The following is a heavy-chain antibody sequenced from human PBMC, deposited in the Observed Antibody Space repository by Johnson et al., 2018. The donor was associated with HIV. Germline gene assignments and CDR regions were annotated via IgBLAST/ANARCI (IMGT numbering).Heavy chain of an antibody. CDR1: GFTFSTYA. V-gene: IGHV3-7*01. D-gene: IGHD3-3*01. CDR3: ARERWSTYYGAFDI. CDR2: IKQDGSDK. Sequence: VQLVESGGGLVQPGGSLRLSCAASGFTFSTYAMHWVRQAPGKGLEWVANIKQDGSDKNYVDSVKGRFTISRDNDKNSLYLQMNSLRAEDTAVYYCARERWSTYYGAFDIWGQGTMVTVSS. J-gene: IGHJ3*02.